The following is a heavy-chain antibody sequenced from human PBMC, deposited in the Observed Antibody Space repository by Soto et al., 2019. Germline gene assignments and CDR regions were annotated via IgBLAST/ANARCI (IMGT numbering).Heavy chain of an antibody. V-gene: IGHV3-74*01. Sequence: EVQLVESGGGLVQPGGSLRLSCAASGFTFNNYWMHWFRQAPGKALGWVAHISGDGSSTTYADSAKGRFTVSRDHAKNTLYLQMNSLRVEDTAVYYCARAVVIGTLAGYWGQGTLVTVSS. CDR2: ISGDGSST. D-gene: IGHD2-21*01. CDR3: ARAVVIGTLAGY. J-gene: IGHJ4*02. CDR1: GFTFNNYW.